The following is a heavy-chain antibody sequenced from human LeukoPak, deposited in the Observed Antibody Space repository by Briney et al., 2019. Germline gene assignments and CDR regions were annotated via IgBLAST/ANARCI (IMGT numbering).Heavy chain of an antibody. CDR3: AKPAMVRGGDWFDP. Sequence: GGSLRLSCAASGFTFSYYNMNWVRQAPGKGLEWVAFIRYDGSNKYYADSVKGRFTISRDNSKNTLYLQMNSLRAEDTAVYYCAKPAMVRGGDWFDPWGQGTLVTVSS. CDR1: GFTFSYYN. CDR2: IRYDGSNK. V-gene: IGHV3-30*02. D-gene: IGHD3-10*01. J-gene: IGHJ5*02.